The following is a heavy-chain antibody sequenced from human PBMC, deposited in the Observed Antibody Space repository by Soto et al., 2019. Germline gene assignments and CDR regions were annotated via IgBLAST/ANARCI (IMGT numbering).Heavy chain of an antibody. CDR3: ARLPRIILRGDILWYGMDV. V-gene: IGHV4-39*07. D-gene: IGHD3-10*01. CDR1: GGSVSSGSYY. J-gene: IGHJ6*02. CDR2: INHSGDT. Sequence: PSETLSLTCTVSGGSVSSGSYYWSWIRQPPGKGLEWIGEINHSGDTNYNPSLKSRVSISAVTSKKQFSLKLRSVTAADTAVYYCARLPRIILRGDILWYGMDVWGQGTTVTVSS.